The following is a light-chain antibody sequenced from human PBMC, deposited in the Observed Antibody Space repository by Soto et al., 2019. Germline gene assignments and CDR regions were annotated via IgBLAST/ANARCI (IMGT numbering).Light chain of an antibody. CDR3: SSYTSSSTYVV. J-gene: IGLJ2*01. Sequence: QSALTQRASVSGSPGQSITISCTGTSSDVGGYNYVSWYQQHPGKAPKLMIYDVSNRPSGVSNRFSGSKSGNTASLTISGLQAEDEAVYYCSSYTSSSTYVVFGGGTKLTVL. CDR1: SSDVGGYNY. V-gene: IGLV2-14*01. CDR2: DVS.